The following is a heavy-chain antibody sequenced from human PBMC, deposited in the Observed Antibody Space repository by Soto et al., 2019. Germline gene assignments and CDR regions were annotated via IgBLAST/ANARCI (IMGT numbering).Heavy chain of an antibody. CDR1: GGSISSYY. D-gene: IGHD3-10*01. J-gene: IGHJ5*02. Sequence: TCTVTGGSISSYYWSWIRQPPGQGLEWIGYIYYSGSTNYNPSLKSRVTISVDTSKNQFSLKLSSVTAADTAVYYCAGGWVRGAHSWLDPCGQGPLVTLSS. CDR3: AGGWVRGAHSWLDP. V-gene: IGHV4-59*01. CDR2: IYYSGST.